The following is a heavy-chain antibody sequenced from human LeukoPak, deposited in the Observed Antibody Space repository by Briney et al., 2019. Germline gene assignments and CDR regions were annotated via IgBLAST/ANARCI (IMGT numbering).Heavy chain of an antibody. CDR2: IWYDGGNK. CDR1: GFTFSSYG. V-gene: IGHV3-33*01. D-gene: IGHD2-21*02. Sequence: GGSLRLSCAASGFTFSSYGMHWVRQAPGKGLEWVAVIWYDGGNKYYADSVKGRFTISRDNSKNTLYLQMNSLRAEDTAVYYCARDMGRYCGGDCSGDYWGQGTLVTVSS. CDR3: ARDMGRYCGGDCSGDY. J-gene: IGHJ4*02.